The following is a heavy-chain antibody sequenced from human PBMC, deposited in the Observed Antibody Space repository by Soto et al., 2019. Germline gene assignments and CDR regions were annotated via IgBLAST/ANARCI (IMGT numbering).Heavy chain of an antibody. V-gene: IGHV3-23*01. D-gene: IGHD5-18*01. CDR2: ISGSGGST. CDR1: GFTLSDYY. J-gene: IGHJ4*02. CDR3: ANPNSPGPN. Sequence: PGGSLRLSCAASGFTLSDYYMSWIRQAPGKGLEWVSAISGSGGSTYYADSVKGRFTISRDNSKNTLYLQMNSLRAEDTAVYYCANPNSPGPNWGQGTLVTVSS.